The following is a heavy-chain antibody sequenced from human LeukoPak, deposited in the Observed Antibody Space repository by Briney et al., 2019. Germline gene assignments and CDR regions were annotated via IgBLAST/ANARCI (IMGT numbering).Heavy chain of an antibody. CDR1: GGSISGYY. CDR3: TKEPAP. CDR2: LFSDGSA. J-gene: IGHJ5*02. Sequence: SETLSLTCSVSGGSISGYYWSWIRQPAGEGLEWIGRLFSDGSATYNPSLKGRVSMSVDTSRNQFSLELRSVTAADTAVYYCTKEPAPWGQGTLVTVSS. V-gene: IGHV4-4*07.